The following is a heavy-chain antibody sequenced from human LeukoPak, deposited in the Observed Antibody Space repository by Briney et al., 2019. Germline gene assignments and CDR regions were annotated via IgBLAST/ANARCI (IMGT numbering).Heavy chain of an antibody. CDR3: VKSAVPCVEWSPYDN. J-gene: IGHJ4*02. CDR2: ISSGSTYI. Sequence: GGSLRLSCAASGFSFRSFYLNWVRQAPGKGLEWVSSISSGSTYIYYADSVKGRFNISRDNAQNSLSLQMNSLRADDTAIYYCVKSAVPCVEWSPYDNWGQGTLVTVSS. CDR1: GFSFRSFY. D-gene: IGHD3-3*01. V-gene: IGHV3-21*01.